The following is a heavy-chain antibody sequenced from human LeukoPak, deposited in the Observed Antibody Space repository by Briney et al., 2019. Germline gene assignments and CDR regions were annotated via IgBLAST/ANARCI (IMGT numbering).Heavy chain of an antibody. Sequence: GGSLRLSCVASGFTFSSYWMHWVRQDPRKGLVWVSRINGDGRNINYADSVRGRFTISRDNAKNTLYLQMNSLRAEDTAVYYCARDQRDYYDSSGYLEMGFDPWGQGTLVTVSS. CDR1: GFTFSSYW. CDR3: ARDQRDYYDSSGYLEMGFDP. J-gene: IGHJ5*02. V-gene: IGHV3-74*01. D-gene: IGHD3-22*01. CDR2: INGDGRNI.